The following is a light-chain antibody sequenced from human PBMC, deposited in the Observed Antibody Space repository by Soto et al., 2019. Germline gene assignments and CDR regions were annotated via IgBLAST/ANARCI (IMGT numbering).Light chain of an antibody. Sequence: QSVLTQPASVSGAPGQSVTISCPGTNSDVGSYNLVSWYQQHPGKAPKLMIYEVSKRPSGVSNRFSGSKSGNTASLTISGLQAEDEADYYCCSYAGSSTPLIFGTGTKVTVL. J-gene: IGLJ1*01. CDR1: NSDVGSYNL. CDR3: CSYAGSSTPLI. CDR2: EVS. V-gene: IGLV2-23*02.